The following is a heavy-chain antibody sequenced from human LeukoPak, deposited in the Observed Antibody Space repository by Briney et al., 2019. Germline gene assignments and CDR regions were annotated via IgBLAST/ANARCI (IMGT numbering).Heavy chain of an antibody. CDR2: ISTDGSST. Sequence: PGGSLRLSCAASGFTFSSYGMHWVRQAPGKGLVWVSRISTDGSSTSYADFVKGRFTISRDNAKNTLFLQMNSLRAEDTAVYYCARDFLWGSGSRWGQGTLVTVSS. D-gene: IGHD3-10*01. J-gene: IGHJ4*02. CDR3: ARDFLWGSGSR. V-gene: IGHV3-74*01. CDR1: GFTFSSYG.